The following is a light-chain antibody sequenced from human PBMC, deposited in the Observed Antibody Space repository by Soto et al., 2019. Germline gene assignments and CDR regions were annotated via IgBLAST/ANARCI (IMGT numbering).Light chain of an antibody. V-gene: IGKV1-5*01. CDR1: QTISTR. CDR2: DAF. Sequence: DIQMAQSPSTLSASIGDTVTITCRASQTISTRLAWYQQKPGKAPKVLMYDAFILEAGVPTRFSASGGGSEFSLTISSLQPDDFATYYCQQYKNYSPPTFVGWTKVEMK. J-gene: IGKJ4*02. CDR3: QQYKNYSPPT.